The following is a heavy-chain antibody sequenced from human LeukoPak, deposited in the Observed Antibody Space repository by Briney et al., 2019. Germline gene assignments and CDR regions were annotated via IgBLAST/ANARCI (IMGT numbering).Heavy chain of an antibody. J-gene: IGHJ4*02. CDR2: IYSGGST. CDR1: GFTVSSNY. CDR3: ARDQYSNGWYREFDY. D-gene: IGHD6-19*01. Sequence: GGSLRLSCAASGFTVSSNYMSWVRQAPGKGLEWVSVIYSGGSTYYADSVKGRFTISRDNAKNSLYLQMNSLRPEDTAIYYCARDQYSNGWYREFDYWGQGTLVTVSA. V-gene: IGHV3-66*01.